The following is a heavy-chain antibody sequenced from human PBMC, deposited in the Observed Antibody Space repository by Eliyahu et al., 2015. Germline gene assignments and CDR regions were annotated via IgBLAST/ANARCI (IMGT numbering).Heavy chain of an antibody. V-gene: IGHV3-30*18. CDR1: GFTFSSYG. D-gene: IGHD3-10*01. J-gene: IGHJ4*02. CDR2: ILFDGSNK. Sequence: QVQLVESGGGVVQPGRSLRLSCAASGFTFSSYGMHWVRQAPGKGLEWVAVILFDGSNKYYADSVKGRLTISRDISKNTLYLHMNTLRAEDTAVYYCAKDRVPGTYYYGSGDFDSWGQGTLVTVSS. CDR3: AKDRVPGTYYYGSGDFDS.